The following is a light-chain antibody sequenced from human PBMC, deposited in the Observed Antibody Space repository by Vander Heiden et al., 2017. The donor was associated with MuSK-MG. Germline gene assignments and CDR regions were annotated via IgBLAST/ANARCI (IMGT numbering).Light chain of an antibody. CDR3: QQSDSTPCT. V-gene: IGKV1-39*01. Sequence: DIQMTHSPSSLSASVGDRVTITCRASQSISSYLNWYQQKPGKAPKLLIYAASSLQSGVPSRFSGSGSGTDFTLTISRLQPEDFATYYCQQSDSTPCTFGQGTKVEIK. CDR2: AAS. J-gene: IGKJ1*01. CDR1: QSISSY.